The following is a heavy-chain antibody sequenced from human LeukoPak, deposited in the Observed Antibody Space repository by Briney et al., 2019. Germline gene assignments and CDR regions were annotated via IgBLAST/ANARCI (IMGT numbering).Heavy chain of an antibody. D-gene: IGHD3-10*01. J-gene: IGHJ6*03. CDR3: AKGWGSGSYRYYYMDV. CDR2: ISGSGGST. Sequence: GGSLRLSCAASGFTFSSYAMSWVRQAPGKGLEWVSAISGSGGSTYYADSVKGRFTISRDNSKNTLYLQMNSPRAEDTAVYYCAKGWGSGSYRYYYMDVWGKGTTVTVSS. V-gene: IGHV3-23*01. CDR1: GFTFSSYA.